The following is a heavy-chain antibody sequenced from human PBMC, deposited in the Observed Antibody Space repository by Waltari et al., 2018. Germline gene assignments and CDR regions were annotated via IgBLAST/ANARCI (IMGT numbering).Heavy chain of an antibody. CDR2: IYSSGST. D-gene: IGHD3-22*01. CDR3: ARQGPSTDSSGYYLDY. V-gene: IGHV4-39*01. CDR1: GGSISSSSYY. J-gene: IGHJ4*02. Sequence: QLQLQESGPGLVTPSENLSPTCTVTGGSISSSSYYWGWIRPPPGQGPGWIGVIYSSGSTSYNPSLKSRVTISVDTSKNQFSLKLSSVTAADTAVYYCARQGPSTDSSGYYLDYWGQGTLVTVSS.